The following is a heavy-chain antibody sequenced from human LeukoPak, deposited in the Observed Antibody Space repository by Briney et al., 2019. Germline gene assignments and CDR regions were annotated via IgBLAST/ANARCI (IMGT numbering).Heavy chain of an antibody. CDR2: INVYNGDT. D-gene: IGHD6-13*01. J-gene: IGHJ4*02. CDR1: GYSFTRHG. V-gene: IGHV1-18*01. CDR3: TRGEAAAGTYSDY. Sequence: ASVKVSCKASGYSFTRHGISWVRQAPGHGLEWMGCINVYNGDTYYAQKLQGRVAMTTDRSTSTAYMELRSLTSDDTAVYYCTRGEAAAGTYSDYWGQGTLVTVSS.